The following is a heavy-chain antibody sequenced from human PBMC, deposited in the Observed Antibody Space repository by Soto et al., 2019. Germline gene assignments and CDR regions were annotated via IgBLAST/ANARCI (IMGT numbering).Heavy chain of an antibody. Sequence: SETLSLTCAVYGGSFSGYYWSRIRQPPGKGLEWIGEINHSGSTNYNPSLKSRVTISVDTSKNQFSLKLSSVTAADTAVYYCARDHITMVRGVIAYYYYYYMDVWGKGATVTVSS. CDR3: ARDHITMVRGVIAYYYYYYMDV. D-gene: IGHD3-10*01. CDR2: INHSGST. J-gene: IGHJ6*03. CDR1: GGSFSGYY. V-gene: IGHV4-34*01.